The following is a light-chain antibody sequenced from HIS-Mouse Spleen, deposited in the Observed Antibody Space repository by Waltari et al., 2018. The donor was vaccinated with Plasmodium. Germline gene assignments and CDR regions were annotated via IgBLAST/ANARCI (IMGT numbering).Light chain of an antibody. CDR3: SSYTSSSTLNYV. CDR2: DVS. CDR1: SSDVGGYNY. J-gene: IGLJ1*01. Sequence: QSALTQPASVSGSPGQSITISCTGTSSDVGGYNYVPWYQQHPGKAPKLMIYDVSNRPCGVSNRFSGSKSGNTASLTISGLQAEDEADYYCSSYTSSSTLNYVFGTGTKVTVL. V-gene: IGLV2-14*03.